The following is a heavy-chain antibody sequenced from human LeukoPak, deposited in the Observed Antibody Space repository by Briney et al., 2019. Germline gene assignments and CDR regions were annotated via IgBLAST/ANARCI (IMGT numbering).Heavy chain of an antibody. CDR3: AKSLQPSDSSGWGY. CDR2: ISYDGSNK. CDR1: GFTFSSYA. D-gene: IGHD6-19*01. J-gene: IGHJ4*02. V-gene: IGHV3-30-3*02. Sequence: GGSLRLSCAASGFTFSSYAMHWVRQAPGKGLEWVAVISYDGSNKYYADSVKGRFTISRDNSKNTLYLQMNSLRAEDTAVYYCAKSLQPSDSSGWGYWGQGTLVTVSS.